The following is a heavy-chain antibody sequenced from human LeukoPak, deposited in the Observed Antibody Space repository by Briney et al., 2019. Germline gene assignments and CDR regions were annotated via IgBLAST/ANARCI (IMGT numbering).Heavy chain of an antibody. V-gene: IGHV4-34*01. CDR2: INHSGST. Sequence: SETLSLTCAVYGGSFSGYYWSWIRQPPGKGLEWIGEINHSGSTNYNPSLKSRVTISVDTSKNQFSLKLSSVTAADTAVYYCARLGHYYYMDVWGKGTTVTISS. CDR1: GGSFSGYY. CDR3: ARLGHYYYMDV. J-gene: IGHJ6*03.